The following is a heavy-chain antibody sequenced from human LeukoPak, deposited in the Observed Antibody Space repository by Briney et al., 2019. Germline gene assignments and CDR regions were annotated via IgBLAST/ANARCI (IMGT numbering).Heavy chain of an antibody. J-gene: IGHJ5*02. CDR1: GGSISSYY. Sequence: SETLSLTCTVSGGSISSYYWSWLRQPPGKGLEWIGYIYHSGSTYYNPSLKSRVTISVDTSKNQFSLKLNSVTAADTAVYYCARIYSSSWFLNWFDPWGQGTLVTVSS. CDR2: IYHSGST. CDR3: ARIYSSSWFLNWFDP. D-gene: IGHD6-13*01. V-gene: IGHV4-59*08.